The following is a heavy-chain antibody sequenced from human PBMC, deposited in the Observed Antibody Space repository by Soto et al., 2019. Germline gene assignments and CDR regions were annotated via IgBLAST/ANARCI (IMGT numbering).Heavy chain of an antibody. CDR3: ATDGSGYYYYGMDV. Sequence: ASVKVSCKVSGYTLTELSMHWVRQAPGKGIEWMGGFDPEDGETIYAQKFQGRVTMTEDTSTDTAYMELSSLRSEDTAVYYCATDGSGYYYYGMDVWGQGTTVTVSS. D-gene: IGHD3-3*01. CDR2: FDPEDGET. J-gene: IGHJ6*02. CDR1: GYTLTELS. V-gene: IGHV1-24*01.